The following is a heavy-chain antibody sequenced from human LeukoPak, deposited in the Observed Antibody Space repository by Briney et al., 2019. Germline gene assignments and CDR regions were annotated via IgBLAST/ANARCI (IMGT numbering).Heavy chain of an antibody. CDR1: GGSISSSLYY. V-gene: IGHV4-39*01. J-gene: IGHJ3*02. CDR2: IFYEGST. CDR3: ARWAGFSANGAPTYSFDI. Sequence: SESLSLTCTVSGGSISSSLYYRGWIRQPPGKGLECIGNIFYEGSTYYNPSLGSRVTISVDTSKNQFSLKLNSVTASDTAVYYCARWAGFSANGAPTYSFDIWGQGTLVTVSS. D-gene: IGHD4/OR15-4a*01.